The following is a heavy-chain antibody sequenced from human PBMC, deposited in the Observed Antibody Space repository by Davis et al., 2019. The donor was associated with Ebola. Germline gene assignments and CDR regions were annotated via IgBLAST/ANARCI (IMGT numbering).Heavy chain of an antibody. D-gene: IGHD1-14*01. J-gene: IGHJ5*02. CDR3: ARNSITKFNWLDP. CDR2: IYYSGST. V-gene: IGHV4-61*08. Sequence: SETLSLTCAVSGDSISSGGYSWNWIRQPPGKGLEWIGYIYYSGSTNYNPSLKSRVTISVDTSRNQFSLKMRSVTAADTAVYYCARNSITKFNWLDPWGQGALVTVSS. CDR1: GDSISSGGYS.